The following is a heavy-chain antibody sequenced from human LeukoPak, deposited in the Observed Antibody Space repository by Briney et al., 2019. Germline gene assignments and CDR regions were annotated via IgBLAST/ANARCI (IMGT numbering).Heavy chain of an antibody. D-gene: IGHD4-11*01. CDR2: ISGSGSTI. CDR3: ARDQSTVGGPGYFDH. Sequence: RGSLRLSCAASGFTFSSYEMNWVRQAPGKGLEWVSYISGSGSTIYYADSVKGRFTISRDNAKNSLYLQMNSLRAEHTAVYYCARDQSTVGGPGYFDHWGQGTLVTVSP. V-gene: IGHV3-48*03. CDR1: GFTFSSYE. J-gene: IGHJ4*02.